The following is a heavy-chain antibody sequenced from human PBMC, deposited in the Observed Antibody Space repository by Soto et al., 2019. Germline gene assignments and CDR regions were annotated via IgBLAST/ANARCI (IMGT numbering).Heavy chain of an antibody. Sequence: EASVKVSCKASGYTFTSYGISWVRQAPGQGLEWMGWISAYNGNTNYAQKLQGRVTMTTDTSTSTAYMELRSLRSDDTAVYYCARPGDPGSLFNYYYMDVWGKGTTVTVSS. J-gene: IGHJ6*03. CDR2: ISAYNGNT. D-gene: IGHD4-17*01. CDR3: ARPGDPGSLFNYYYMDV. CDR1: GYTFTSYG. V-gene: IGHV1-18*01.